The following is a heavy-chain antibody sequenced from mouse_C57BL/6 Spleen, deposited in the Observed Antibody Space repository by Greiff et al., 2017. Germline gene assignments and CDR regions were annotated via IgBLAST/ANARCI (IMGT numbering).Heavy chain of an antibody. Sequence: VQLQQSGPELVKPGDSVKISCTASGYSFTGYFMNWVMQSHGKSLEWIGRINPYNGDTFYNQKFKGKATLTVDKSSSTAHMERRSLTSEDSAVYYCARDDYDDYWGQGTTLTVSS. J-gene: IGHJ2*01. D-gene: IGHD2-4*01. V-gene: IGHV1-20*01. CDR3: ARDDYDDY. CDR2: INPYNGDT. CDR1: GYSFTGYF.